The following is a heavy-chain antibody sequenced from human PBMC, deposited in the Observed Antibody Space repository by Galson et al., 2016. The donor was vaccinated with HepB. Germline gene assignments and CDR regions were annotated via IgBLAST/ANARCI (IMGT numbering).Heavy chain of an antibody. Sequence: QSGAEVKKPGESLKISCKGSGYSFSSYWIGWVRQMPGKGLEWMGIISPGDSDTRYSPSFQGQVTISVDKAINTAYMQWSSLKASDSGIYYCAGRPPVTGRSGHYFDSWGQGTLVTVAS. CDR3: AGRPPVTGRSGHYFDS. V-gene: IGHV5-51*01. CDR1: GYSFSSYW. J-gene: IGHJ4*02. D-gene: IGHD1-20*01. CDR2: ISPGDSDT.